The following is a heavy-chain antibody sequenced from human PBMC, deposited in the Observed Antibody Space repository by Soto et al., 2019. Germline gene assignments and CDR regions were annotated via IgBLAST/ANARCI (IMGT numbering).Heavy chain of an antibody. Sequence: SETLSLTCTVSGGSISSYYWSWIRQPAGKGLEWIGRIYTSGSTNYNPSLKSRVTTSVDTSKNQFSLKLSSVTAADTAVYYCARIGSGSHLKYYYYGMDVWGQGTTVTVSS. CDR3: ARIGSGSHLKYYYYGMDV. D-gene: IGHD3-10*01. V-gene: IGHV4-4*07. CDR2: IYTSGST. CDR1: GGSISSYY. J-gene: IGHJ6*02.